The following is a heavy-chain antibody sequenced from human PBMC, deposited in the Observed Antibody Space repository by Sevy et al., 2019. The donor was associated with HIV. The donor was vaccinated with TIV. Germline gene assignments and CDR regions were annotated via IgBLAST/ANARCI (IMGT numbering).Heavy chain of an antibody. V-gene: IGHV3-21*01. J-gene: IGHJ6*02. CDR1: GFAFSAYN. CDR2: ISSGSSYI. Sequence: GGSLRLSCAASGFAFSAYNMNWFRQAPGEGLEWVSSISSGSSYIYYADSVRGRFIVSRDNADNSLYLQLTSLRAEDTAIYFCAGEQSDYLYYHSVDVWGRGTTVTVSS. CDR3: AGEQSDYLYYHSVDV.